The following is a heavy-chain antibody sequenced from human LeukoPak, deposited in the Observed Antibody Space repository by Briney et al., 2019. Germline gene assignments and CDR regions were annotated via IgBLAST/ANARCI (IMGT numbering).Heavy chain of an antibody. Sequence: PSETLSLTCAVYGGSFSGYHWSWIRQPPGKGLEWIGEINHSGSTNYNPSLKSRVTISVDTSKNQFSLKLSSVTAADTAVYYCARGVLFGYWGQGTLVTVSS. CDR3: ARGVLFGY. V-gene: IGHV4-34*01. J-gene: IGHJ4*02. CDR2: INHSGST. CDR1: GGSFSGYH.